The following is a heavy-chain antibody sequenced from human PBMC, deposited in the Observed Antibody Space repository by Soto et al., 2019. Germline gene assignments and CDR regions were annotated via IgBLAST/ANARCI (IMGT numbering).Heavy chain of an antibody. V-gene: IGHV4-59*01. CDR3: ARDSSSSWYGFDP. CDR2: IYYSGST. CDR1: GGSISSYY. J-gene: IGHJ5*02. Sequence: QVQLQESGPGLVKPSETLSLTCTVSGGSISSYYWSWIRQPPGKGLEWIGYIYYSGSTKYNQSLKTRVTISVDTSKNQLSLKLSSVTAADTAVYYCARDSSSSWYGFDPWGQGTLVTVSS. D-gene: IGHD6-13*01.